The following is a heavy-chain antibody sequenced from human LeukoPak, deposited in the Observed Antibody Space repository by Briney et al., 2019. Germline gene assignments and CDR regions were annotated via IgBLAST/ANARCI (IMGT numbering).Heavy chain of an antibody. CDR1: GGSISSSSYY. D-gene: IGHD6-19*01. CDR2: IYYSGST. Sequence: SETLSLTCTVSGGSISSSSYYWGWIRQPPGKGLEWIGSIYYSGSTYYNPSLKSRVTISVDTSKNQFSLKLSSVTAADTAVYYCARHVEQWLTPFDYWGQGTLVTVSS. V-gene: IGHV4-39*01. CDR3: ARHVEQWLTPFDY. J-gene: IGHJ4*02.